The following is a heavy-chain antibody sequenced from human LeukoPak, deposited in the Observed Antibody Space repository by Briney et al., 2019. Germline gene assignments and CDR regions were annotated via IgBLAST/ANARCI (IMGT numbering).Heavy chain of an antibody. CDR2: IYYSGST. V-gene: IGHV4-30-4*01. Sequence: SETLSLTCTDSGGSISSGDYYWSWIRQPPGKGLEWIGYIYYSGSTYYNPSLKSRVTISVDRSKNQFSLKLSSVTAADTAVYYCARGRITIFGVVTSPFDYWGQGTLVTVSS. J-gene: IGHJ4*02. CDR3: ARGRITIFGVVTSPFDY. D-gene: IGHD3-3*01. CDR1: GGSISSGDYY.